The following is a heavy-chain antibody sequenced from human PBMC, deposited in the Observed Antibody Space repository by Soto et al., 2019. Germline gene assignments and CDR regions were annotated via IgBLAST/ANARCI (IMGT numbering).Heavy chain of an antibody. CDR3: ARVPYDSSGLNWFDP. D-gene: IGHD3-22*01. V-gene: IGHV4-34*01. J-gene: IGHJ5*02. Sequence: SETLSLTCAVYGGSFSGYYWSWIRQPPGKGLEWIGEINHSGSTNYNPSLKSRVTISVDTSKNQFSLKLSSVTAADTAVYYCARVPYDSSGLNWFDPWGQGTLVTVSS. CDR1: GGSFSGYY. CDR2: INHSGST.